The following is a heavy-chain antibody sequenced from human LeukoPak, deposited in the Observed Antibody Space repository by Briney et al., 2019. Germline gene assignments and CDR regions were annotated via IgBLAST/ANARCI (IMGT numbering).Heavy chain of an antibody. CDR1: GFTFSSYA. V-gene: IGHV3-23*01. J-gene: IGHJ4*02. D-gene: IGHD3-22*01. CDR3: AKTVDYYDSSGYLDY. Sequence: GGSLRLSCAASGFTFSSYAMSWVRQAPGKGLEWVSAISGSGGSTYYADSVKGRFTISRDNSKSTLYLQMNSLRAEDTAVYYCAKTVDYYDSSGYLDYWGQGTLVTVSS. CDR2: ISGSGGST.